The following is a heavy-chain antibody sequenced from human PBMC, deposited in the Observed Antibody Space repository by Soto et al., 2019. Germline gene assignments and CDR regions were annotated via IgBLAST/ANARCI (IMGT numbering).Heavy chain of an antibody. Sequence: QVQLVQSGAEVKKPGSSVTVSCKAAGGTFSSYAISWVRQAPGQGLEWMGGIIPLIGTANYAQNFQGRITINADESTRTAYMELSSLRYDDTAVYYCARIGPNFWGGYRHSEGNDYWGQGTLVTVSS. CDR3: ARIGPNFWGGYRHSEGNDY. CDR2: IIPLIGTA. V-gene: IGHV1-69*01. CDR1: GGTFSSYA. J-gene: IGHJ4*02. D-gene: IGHD3-3*01.